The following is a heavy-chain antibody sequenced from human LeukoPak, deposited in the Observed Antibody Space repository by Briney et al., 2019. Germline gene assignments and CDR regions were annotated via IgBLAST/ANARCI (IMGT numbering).Heavy chain of an antibody. CDR1: GFTFSGSA. J-gene: IGHJ6*03. V-gene: IGHV3-73*01. CDR3: TSLSGVVPAASYYYMDV. Sequence: GGSLRLSCAASGFTFSGSAMHWVRQASGKRLEWVGRIRSKANSYATAYAASVKGRFTISRDDSKNTAYLQMNSLKTEDTAVYYCTSLSGVVPAASYYYMDVWGKGTTVTVSS. D-gene: IGHD2-2*01. CDR2: IRSKANSYAT.